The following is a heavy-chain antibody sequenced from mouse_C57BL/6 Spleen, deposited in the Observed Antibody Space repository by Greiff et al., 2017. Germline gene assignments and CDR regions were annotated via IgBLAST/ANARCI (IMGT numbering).Heavy chain of an antibody. J-gene: IGHJ4*01. V-gene: IGHV1-50*01. Sequence: VQLQQPGAELVKPGASVKLSCQASGYTFTSYWMQWVKQRPGQGLEWIGEIDPSDSYTNYNQKFKGKATLTVDTSSSTAYMQLSSLTSEDSAVYYCAKGGSEAMDYWGQGTSVTVSS. CDR2: IDPSDSYT. CDR3: AKGGSEAMDY. CDR1: GYTFTSYW. D-gene: IGHD3-2*02.